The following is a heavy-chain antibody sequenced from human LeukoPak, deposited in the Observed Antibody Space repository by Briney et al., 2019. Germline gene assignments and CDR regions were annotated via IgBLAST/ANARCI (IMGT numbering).Heavy chain of an antibody. CDR2: ISAYNGNT. V-gene: IGHV1-18*03. D-gene: IGHD2-2*01. CDR3: ARGRLDCSSTSCCPDY. Sequence: ASVKVSCKASGYTFTSYGISWVRQAPGQGLEWMGWISAYNGNTNYAQKLQGRVTMTTDTSTSTAYMELRSLRSDDMAVYYCARGRLDCSSTSCCPDYWGQGTLVTVSS. J-gene: IGHJ4*02. CDR1: GYTFTSYG.